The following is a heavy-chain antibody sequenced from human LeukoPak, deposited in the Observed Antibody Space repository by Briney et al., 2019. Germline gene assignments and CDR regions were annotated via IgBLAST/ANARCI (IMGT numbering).Heavy chain of an antibody. J-gene: IGHJ4*02. CDR3: ARGLGATRRFDY. D-gene: IGHD1-26*01. CDR1: GFIFSSYR. V-gene: IGHV3-21*01. CDR2: ITSSSTYI. Sequence: GGPLRLSCAASGFIFSSYRMNWVRQATGRGIAWVSSITSSSTYIYYADSVKGRFTISRDNAENSLYLQMNSLRAEDTALYYCARGLGATRRFDYWGQGTLVTVSS.